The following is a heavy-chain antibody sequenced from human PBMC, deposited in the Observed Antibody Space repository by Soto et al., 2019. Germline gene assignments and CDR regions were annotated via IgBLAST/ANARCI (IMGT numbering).Heavy chain of an antibody. CDR3: AKIESRFFYDSTGYYPFDY. CDR1: GFTFSSYS. J-gene: IGHJ4*02. CDR2: ISSSSSYI. Sequence: GGSLRLSCAASGFTFSSYSMNWVRQAPGKGLEWVSYISSSSSYIYYADSVKGRFTISRDNAKNSLYLQMNSLRAEDTAVYYCAKIESRFFYDSTGYYPFDYWGQGTLVTVSS. D-gene: IGHD3-22*01. V-gene: IGHV3-21*05.